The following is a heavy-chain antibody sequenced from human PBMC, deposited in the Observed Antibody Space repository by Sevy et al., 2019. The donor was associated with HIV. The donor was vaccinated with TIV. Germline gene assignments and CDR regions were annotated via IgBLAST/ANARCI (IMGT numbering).Heavy chain of an antibody. J-gene: IGHJ3*02. D-gene: IGHD1-26*01. Sequence: GGSLRLSCAASGFRFDDYAMHWVRLAPGKGLECVSGVSWSSDKIYYADSVKGRFTISRDNAKTSLVLQMNSLTTEDTALYYCVKVIMAMITVGGAFDIWGRGTTVTVSS. V-gene: IGHV3-9*01. CDR2: VSWSSDKI. CDR3: VKVIMAMITVGGAFDI. CDR1: GFRFDDYA.